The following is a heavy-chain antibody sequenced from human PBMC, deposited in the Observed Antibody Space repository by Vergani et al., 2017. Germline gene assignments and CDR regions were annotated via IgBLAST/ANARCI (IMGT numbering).Heavy chain of an antibody. Sequence: EVQLLESGGDLVQPGGSLRLSCAASGFTFNHYAMNWVRQAPGKGLEWVSGISGSGGSTYYAGSVKGRFTISSDSSKNTLYLQMNSLSAGDTAVYYCAKANTRNSGYDYLYYYHAMNAWGKGTTVTVSS. V-gene: IGHV3-23*01. CDR1: GFTFNHYA. CDR2: ISGSGGST. D-gene: IGHD5-12*01. CDR3: AKANTRNSGYDYLYYYHAMNA. J-gene: IGHJ6*04.